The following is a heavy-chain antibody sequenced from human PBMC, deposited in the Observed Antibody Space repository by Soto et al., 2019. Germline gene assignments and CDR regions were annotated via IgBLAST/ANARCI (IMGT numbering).Heavy chain of an antibody. J-gene: IGHJ5*02. Sequence: SETLSLTCAVSGGSISSGGYSWSWIRQPPGKGLEWIGYIYHSGSTYYNPSLKSRVTISRDNAKNSLYLQMNSLRAEDTAVYYCARDGEWLRLGVGGWFDPWGQGTLVTVSS. CDR2: IYHSGST. CDR3: ARDGEWLRLGVGGWFDP. V-gene: IGHV4-30-2*01. CDR1: GGSISSGGYS. D-gene: IGHD5-12*01.